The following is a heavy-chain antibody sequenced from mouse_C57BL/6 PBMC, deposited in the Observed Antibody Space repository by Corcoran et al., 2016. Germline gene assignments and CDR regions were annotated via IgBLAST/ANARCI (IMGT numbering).Heavy chain of an antibody. J-gene: IGHJ2*01. D-gene: IGHD1-3*01. CDR3: ARSLSGYFDY. V-gene: IGHV9-3*01. CDR1: GYTFTTYG. Sequence: QIQLVQSGPELKKPGETVKISCKASGYTFTTYGMSWVKHAPGKGLKWMGWINTYSGVPTYADDFKGRFAFSLETSASTAYLQINNLKNEDTATYFCARSLSGYFDYWGQGTTLTVSS. CDR2: INTYSGVP.